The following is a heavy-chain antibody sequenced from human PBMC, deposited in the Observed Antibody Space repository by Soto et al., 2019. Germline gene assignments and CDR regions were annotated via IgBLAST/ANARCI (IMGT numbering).Heavy chain of an antibody. D-gene: IGHD6-13*01. CDR1: GGTFSSYA. CDR3: ARSIRVWSSSYPSGFDP. CDR2: IIPIFGTA. Sequence: GASVKVSCKASGGTFSSYAINWVRQAPGQGLEWMGGIIPIFGTANYAQKFQGRVTITADESTSTAYMELSSLRSEDTAVYYCARSIRVWSSSYPSGFDPWGQGTLVTVSS. V-gene: IGHV1-69*13. J-gene: IGHJ5*02.